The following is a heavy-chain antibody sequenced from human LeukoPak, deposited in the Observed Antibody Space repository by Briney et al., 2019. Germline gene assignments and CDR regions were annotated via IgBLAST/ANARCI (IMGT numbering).Heavy chain of an antibody. J-gene: IGHJ4*02. CDR1: GFTFSSYN. CDR2: ISDSSSTI. Sequence: PGGSLRLSCAGSGFTFSSYNMNWVRKAPGKGLEWVSYISDSSSTIYYADSVKGRFTISRVNAKNSLYLQMNSLRAEDTAVYYCARNSGYCSSTSCLRWGQGTLVTVSS. CDR3: ARNSGYCSSTSCLR. D-gene: IGHD2-2*01. V-gene: IGHV3-48*01.